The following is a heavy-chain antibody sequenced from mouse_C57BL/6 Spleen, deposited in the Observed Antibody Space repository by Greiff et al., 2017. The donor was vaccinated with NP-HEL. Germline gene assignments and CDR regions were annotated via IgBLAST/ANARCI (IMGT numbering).Heavy chain of an antibody. V-gene: IGHV1-64*01. CDR2: IHPNSGST. CDR1: GYTFTSYW. CDR3: ERRAYYGSSHWYFDV. D-gene: IGHD1-1*01. Sequence: QVQLQQPGAELVKPGASVKLSCKASGYTFTSYWMHWVKQRPGQGLEWIGMIHPNSGSTNYNEKFKSKATLTVDKSSSTAYMQLSSLTSEDSAVYYCERRAYYGSSHWYFDVWGTGTTVTVSS. J-gene: IGHJ1*03.